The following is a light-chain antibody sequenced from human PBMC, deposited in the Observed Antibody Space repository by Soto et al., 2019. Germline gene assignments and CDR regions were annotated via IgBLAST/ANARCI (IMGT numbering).Light chain of an antibody. CDR2: DVS. V-gene: IGKV1-33*01. CDR1: QDISNY. Sequence: DIQMTQSPPSLSVSVGDRVTITCQASQDISNYLHWFQQKPGKAPQLLIFDVSNLQTGVPSRFSGGGSGTDFTLTISRLEPEDFAVYFCQVYGTSSKTFGQGTKVDIK. J-gene: IGKJ1*01. CDR3: QVYGTSSKT.